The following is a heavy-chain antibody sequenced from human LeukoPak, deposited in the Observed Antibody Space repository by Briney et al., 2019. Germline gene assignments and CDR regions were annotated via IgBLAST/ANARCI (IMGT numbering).Heavy chain of an antibody. CDR1: GNTFTSYY. Sequence: ASVKVSCNAAGNTFTSYYMHWVREAHGQGLEWMGIINPSGGSTSYAQKFQGRVTITRDTSTSTAYMELSSLRSEDTAVYYCARAYCSSNTSCARAWYFDLWGRGTLVTVSS. V-gene: IGHV1-46*03. D-gene: IGHD2-2*01. J-gene: IGHJ2*01. CDR3: ARAYCSSNTSCARAWYFDL. CDR2: INPSGGST.